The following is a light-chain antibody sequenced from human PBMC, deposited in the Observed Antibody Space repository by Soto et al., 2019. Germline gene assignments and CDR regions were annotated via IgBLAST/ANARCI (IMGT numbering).Light chain of an antibody. V-gene: IGKV3-20*01. Sequence: ENVLTQSPGTLSLSQADRATLSCRASQSVTSGYLAWDQQKPGQAPRLLIFGASSRATAIPDRFSGSGSGTDFTLTSSRLEPEDVAVYYWQQYGSSPLTFGQGPKMDIK. CDR3: QQYGSSPLT. J-gene: IGKJ1*01. CDR1: QSVTSGY. CDR2: GAS.